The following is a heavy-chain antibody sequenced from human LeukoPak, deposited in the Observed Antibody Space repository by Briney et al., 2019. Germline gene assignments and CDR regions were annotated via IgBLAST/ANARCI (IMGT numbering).Heavy chain of an antibody. D-gene: IGHD2-2*01. V-gene: IGHV4-34*01. CDR3: ARRLGYCSSTSCEDY. CDR2: INHSGST. CDR1: GGSFSGYY. Sequence: KPSETLSLTCAVYGGSFSGYYWSWIRQPPGKGLEWIGEINHSGSTNYNPSLKSRVTISVDTSKNQFSLKLSSVTAADTAVYYCARRLGYCSSTSCEDYWGQGTLVTVSS. J-gene: IGHJ4*02.